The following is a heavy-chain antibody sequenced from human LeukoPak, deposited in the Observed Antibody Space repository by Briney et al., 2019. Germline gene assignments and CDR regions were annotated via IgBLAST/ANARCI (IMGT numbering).Heavy chain of an antibody. D-gene: IGHD3-22*01. V-gene: IGHV3-53*01. Sequence: GGSLRLSCAASGFTVSSNYMSWVRQAPGKGLEWVSVIYSGGSTYYADSVKGRFTISRDNSKNTLYLQMNSLRAEDTAVYYCARAHYYDSSGYPGGFDYWGQGTLVTVSS. CDR3: ARAHYYDSSGYPGGFDY. J-gene: IGHJ4*02. CDR2: IYSGGST. CDR1: GFTVSSNY.